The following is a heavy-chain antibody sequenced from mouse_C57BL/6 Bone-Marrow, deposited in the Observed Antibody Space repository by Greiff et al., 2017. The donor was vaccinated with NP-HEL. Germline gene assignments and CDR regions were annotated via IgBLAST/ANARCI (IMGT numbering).Heavy chain of an antibody. J-gene: IGHJ2*01. D-gene: IGHD1-1*01. CDR3: ARQGYYYGSLDY. CDR1: GFTFSSYG. CDR2: ISSGGSYT. Sequence: EVKLVESGGDLVKPGGSLKLSCAASGFTFSSYGMSWVRQTPDKRLEWVATISSGGSYTYYPDSVKGRFTISSDNAKNTLYLQMSSLKSEDTAMYYCARQGYYYGSLDYWGQGTTLTVSS. V-gene: IGHV5-6*02.